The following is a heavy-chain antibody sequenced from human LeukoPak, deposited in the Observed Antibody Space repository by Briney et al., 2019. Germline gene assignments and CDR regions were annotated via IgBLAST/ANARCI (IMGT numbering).Heavy chain of an antibody. CDR1: GFTFSSYG. V-gene: IGHV3-23*01. CDR3: AKPAISSRGWYYDY. D-gene: IGHD6-19*01. CDR2: ISGSGDST. Sequence: GGSLRLSCAASGFTFSSYGMTWVRQAPGKGLEWVSAISGSGDSTYYADSVKGRFTISRDNSKNTLYLQMNSLRAEDTAVYYCAKPAISSRGWYYDYWGQGTLVTVSS. J-gene: IGHJ4*02.